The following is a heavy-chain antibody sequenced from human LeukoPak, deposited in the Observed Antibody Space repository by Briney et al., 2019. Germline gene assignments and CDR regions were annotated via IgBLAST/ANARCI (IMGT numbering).Heavy chain of an antibody. Sequence: SETLSLTCTVSGGSISSSSYYWGWIRQPPGKGLEWIGSIYYSGSTYYNPSLKSRVTISVDASKNQFSLKLSSVTAADTAVYYCARRGVVGCSSTSCYVDYWGRGTLVTVSS. CDR3: ARRGVVGCSSTSCYVDY. CDR2: IYYSGST. D-gene: IGHD2-2*01. CDR1: GGSISSSSYY. V-gene: IGHV4-39*07. J-gene: IGHJ4*02.